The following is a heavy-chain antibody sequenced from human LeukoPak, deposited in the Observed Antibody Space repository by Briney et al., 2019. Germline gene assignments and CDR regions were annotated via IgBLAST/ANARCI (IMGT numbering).Heavy chain of an antibody. V-gene: IGHV4-59*01. CDR1: GGAIRSFY. Sequence: PSEPLYLTFCVAGGAIRSFYCCWIRQPPPHRLEWSGYIYYSGSTNYNPSLKSRVTISVDTSKNQFSLKLSSVTAADTAVYYCARWVLGGFDYWGQGTLVTVSS. CDR2: IYYSGST. CDR3: ARWVLGGFDY. J-gene: IGHJ4*02.